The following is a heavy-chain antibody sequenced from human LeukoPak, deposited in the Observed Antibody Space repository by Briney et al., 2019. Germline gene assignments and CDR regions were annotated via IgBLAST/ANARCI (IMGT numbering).Heavy chain of an antibody. V-gene: IGHV1-46*01. J-gene: IGHJ4*02. CDR3: ARDLSPGGSYPFDY. Sequence: ASVKVSCKASGYTFTSYYMHWVRQAPGQGLEWMGIINPSGGSTSYAQKFQGRVTMTRDTSTSTAYMELRSLRSDDTAVYYCARDLSPGGSYPFDYWGQGTLVTVSS. D-gene: IGHD1-26*01. CDR2: INPSGGST. CDR1: GYTFTSYY.